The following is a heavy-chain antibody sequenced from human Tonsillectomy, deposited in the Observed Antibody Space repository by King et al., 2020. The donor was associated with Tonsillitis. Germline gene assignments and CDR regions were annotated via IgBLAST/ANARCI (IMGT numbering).Heavy chain of an antibody. V-gene: IGHV4-39*01. Sequence: QLQESGPGLVKPSETLSLTCTVSGGSISSSSYYWGWIRQPPGKGLEWIGSIYYSGSTYYNPSLKSRVTISVDTSKNQFSLKLSSVTAADTALYFCARNRRGRYFDWLSGDYWGQGTLVTVSS. J-gene: IGHJ4*02. CDR3: ARNRRGRYFDWLSGDY. CDR1: GGSISSSSYY. D-gene: IGHD3-9*01. CDR2: IYYSGST.